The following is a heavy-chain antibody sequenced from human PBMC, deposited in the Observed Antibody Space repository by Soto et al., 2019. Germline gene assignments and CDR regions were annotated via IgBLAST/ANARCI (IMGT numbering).Heavy chain of an antibody. CDR2: IYYSGST. V-gene: IGHV4-59*08. CDR1: GDSISSYY. Sequence: SETLSLTCTVSGDSISSYYWSWIRQPPGKGLEWIGYIYYSGSTNYNPSLKSRVTISVDTSKNQFSLKLSSVTAADTAVYYCAGYSSSWYIFDYWGQGTLVTVSS. D-gene: IGHD6-13*01. CDR3: AGYSSSWYIFDY. J-gene: IGHJ4*02.